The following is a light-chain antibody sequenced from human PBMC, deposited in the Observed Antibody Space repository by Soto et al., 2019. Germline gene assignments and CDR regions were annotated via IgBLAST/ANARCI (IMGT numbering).Light chain of an antibody. CDR1: SSDVGGYNY. CDR2: DVS. V-gene: IGLV2-11*01. J-gene: IGLJ1*01. Sequence: QSVLTQPRSVPGSPGQSVTLSCTGTSSDVGGYNYVSWYQQHPGKAPKLMIYDVSKRPSGVPDRFSGSKSGNTASLTISGLQAEHEADYYCCSHAGSYTYVFGTGTKVTVL. CDR3: CSHAGSYTYV.